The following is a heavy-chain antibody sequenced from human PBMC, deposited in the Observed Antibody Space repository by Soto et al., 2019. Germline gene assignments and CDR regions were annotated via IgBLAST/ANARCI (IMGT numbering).Heavy chain of an antibody. V-gene: IGHV3-23*01. Sequence: EVQLLESGGGLVQPGGSLRLSCAASGFMFSNYAMSWVRQAPGKGLEWVSAISGSGGTTNYADAVKGRFTISRDNSKNTLHLQMNSLRAEDTAGYYCATWRDGDTFDFDYWGQGTLVTVSS. J-gene: IGHJ4*02. CDR3: ATWRDGDTFDFDY. CDR1: GFMFSNYA. D-gene: IGHD4-17*01. CDR2: ISGSGGTT.